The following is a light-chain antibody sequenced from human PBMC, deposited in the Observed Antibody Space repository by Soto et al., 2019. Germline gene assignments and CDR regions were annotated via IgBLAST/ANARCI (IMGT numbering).Light chain of an antibody. CDR2: GAS. J-gene: IGKJ1*01. Sequence: EIVMTQSPATLSVSPGEGATLSCRASQSVSSKLAWYQQKPGQAPRLLIYGASTRATGIPARFSGSGSGTEFTLIISSLESEDSEVYYCQQYNSGLWTFGQGPKVEIK. V-gene: IGKV3-15*01. CDR3: QQYNSGLWT. CDR1: QSVSSK.